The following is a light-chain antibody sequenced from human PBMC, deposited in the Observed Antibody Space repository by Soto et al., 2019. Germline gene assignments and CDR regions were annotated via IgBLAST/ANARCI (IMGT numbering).Light chain of an antibody. J-gene: IGKJ1*01. Sequence: DIVLTQSPLYLPVTPGEPASISCRSSQSLLHSNGYNYLDWYLQRPGQSPHLLIYQTSNRSSGVPGRFSGSGSGRDFTLRISRVESEDVGVYYCMQALETAPWTFGQGTKVDIK. CDR2: QTS. V-gene: IGKV2-28*01. CDR1: QSLLHSNGYNY. CDR3: MQALETAPWT.